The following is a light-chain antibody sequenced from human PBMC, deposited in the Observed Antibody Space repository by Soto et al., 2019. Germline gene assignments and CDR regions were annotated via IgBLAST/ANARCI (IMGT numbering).Light chain of an antibody. Sequence: EVVMTQSPATLSVSLGDSATLSCRASQIVDGYLAWYQQKPGQAPRLLIYGASTRATGVTARFRGGGSGTEFTLTISSLQSEDSAVYYCQQYHKWPPITFGQGTRLEIK. CDR2: GAS. V-gene: IGKV3-15*01. CDR1: QIVDGY. CDR3: QQYHKWPPIT. J-gene: IGKJ5*01.